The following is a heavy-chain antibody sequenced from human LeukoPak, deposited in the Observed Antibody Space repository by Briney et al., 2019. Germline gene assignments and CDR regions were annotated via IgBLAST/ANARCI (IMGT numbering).Heavy chain of an antibody. D-gene: IGHD5-12*01. V-gene: IGHV4-39*01. CDR3: ARHVIYSGVYSYWFDP. J-gene: IGHJ5*02. Sequence: SETLSLTCTVSGGSISSSSSYWGWIRQPPGKGLEWIGGIYYSGSTYYNPSLKSRVTISVDTSKNQFSLKLSSVTAADTAVYYCARHVIYSGVYSYWFDPWGLGTLVTVSS. CDR2: IYYSGST. CDR1: GGSISSSSSY.